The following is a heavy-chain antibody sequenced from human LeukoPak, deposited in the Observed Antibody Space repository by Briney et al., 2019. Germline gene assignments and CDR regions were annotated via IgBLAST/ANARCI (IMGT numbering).Heavy chain of an antibody. J-gene: IGHJ4*02. CDR1: GFTFSSYS. D-gene: IGHD3-10*01. CDR2: ISSSSSYI. Sequence: GGSLRLSCAASGFTFSSYSMNWVRQAPGKGLEWVSSISSSSSYIYYADSVKGRFTISRDNAKNSLYLQMNSLRTEDTAVYYCARAPTSGGSFDYWGQGTLVTVSS. V-gene: IGHV3-21*01. CDR3: ARAPTSGGSFDY.